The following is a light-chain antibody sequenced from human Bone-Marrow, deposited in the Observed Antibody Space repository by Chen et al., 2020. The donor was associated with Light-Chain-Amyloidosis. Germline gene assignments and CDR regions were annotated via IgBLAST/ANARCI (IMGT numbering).Light chain of an antibody. V-gene: IGLV2-11*01. J-gene: IGLJ3*02. CDR1: SSDVGGYNY. CDR3: CSYAGSSTWL. Sequence: QSALTQPRSVSGSPGQSVTISCTGTSSDVGGYNYVSWYQQHPGKAPKLMIYDVSKRLSGVSNRFSGSKSGNTAAQTISGLQAGAEAVYYCCSYAGSSTWLFGGGTNLTVL. CDR2: DVS.